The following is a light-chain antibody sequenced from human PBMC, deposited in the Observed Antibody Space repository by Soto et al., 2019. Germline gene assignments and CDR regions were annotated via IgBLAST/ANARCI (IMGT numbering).Light chain of an antibody. CDR1: RSLLSSNGYNY. CDR3: AQGLQTPLT. V-gene: IGKV2-28*01. J-gene: IGKJ4*01. Sequence: DVVMTQSPLSLPVTPGEPASISCRSSRSLLSSNGYNYLNWYLQKPGQSPQLLIYLGSNRASGVPDRFSGSGSGTDFTLKISRVEDEDVGVYYCAQGLQTPLTLGGGTKVDIK. CDR2: LGS.